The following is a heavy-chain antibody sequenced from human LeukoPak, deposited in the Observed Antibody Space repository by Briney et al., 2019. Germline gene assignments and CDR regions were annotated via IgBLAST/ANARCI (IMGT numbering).Heavy chain of an antibody. D-gene: IGHD2-21*02. V-gene: IGHV4-4*07. CDR2: IDANGNT. Sequence: SENLSLTCTVSGVSISPYYWTWIRQPAGKGLEWIGRIDANGNTNYNPSLKSRVTISVDTSKNQFSLRLTSVTAADTAVYFCAKERSGDSDYWGQGTLVTVSS. CDR1: GVSISPYY. CDR3: AKERSGDSDY. J-gene: IGHJ4*02.